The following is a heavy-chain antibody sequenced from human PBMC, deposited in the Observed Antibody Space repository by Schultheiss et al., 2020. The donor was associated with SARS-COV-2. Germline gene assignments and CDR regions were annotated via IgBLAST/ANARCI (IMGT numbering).Heavy chain of an antibody. V-gene: IGHV3-7*03. D-gene: IGHD1-1*01. CDR2: IKQDGSEK. CDR3: ARENWKSLDF. J-gene: IGHJ4*02. CDR1: GFTFSSYW. Sequence: GESLKISCAASGFTFSSYWMSWVRQAPGKGLEWVANIKQDGSEKYYVDSVKGRFTISRDNAKNSLYLQMNSLRAEDTAVYYCARENWKSLDFWGQGTLVTVSS.